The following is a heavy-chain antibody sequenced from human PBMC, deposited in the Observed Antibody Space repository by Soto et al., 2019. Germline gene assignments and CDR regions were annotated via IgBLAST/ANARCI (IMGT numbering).Heavy chain of an antibody. CDR3: TGENVGVWFGELSYWFDP. J-gene: IGHJ5*02. CDR1: GFTFGDYA. D-gene: IGHD3-10*01. Sequence: GGSLRLSCTASGFTFGDYAMSWFRQAPGKGLEWVGFIRSKAYGGTTEYAASVKGRFTISREDSKSIAYLQMNSLKTEETAVYYCTGENVGVWFGELSYWFDPWGQGTLVTVSS. CDR2: IRSKAYGGTT. V-gene: IGHV3-49*03.